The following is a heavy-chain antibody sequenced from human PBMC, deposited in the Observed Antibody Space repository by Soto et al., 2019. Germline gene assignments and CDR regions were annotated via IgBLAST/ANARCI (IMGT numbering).Heavy chain of an antibody. D-gene: IGHD2-15*01. Sequence: SETLSLTCTVSGGSISSYYWSWIRQPPGKGLEWIGYIYYSGSTNYNPSLKSRVTISVDTSKNQFSLKLSSVTAADTAVYYCARGERCSGGSCYSAQIYYYYGMDVWGQGTTVTVSS. CDR2: IYYSGST. J-gene: IGHJ6*02. CDR3: ARGERCSGGSCYSAQIYYYYGMDV. CDR1: GGSISSYY. V-gene: IGHV4-59*01.